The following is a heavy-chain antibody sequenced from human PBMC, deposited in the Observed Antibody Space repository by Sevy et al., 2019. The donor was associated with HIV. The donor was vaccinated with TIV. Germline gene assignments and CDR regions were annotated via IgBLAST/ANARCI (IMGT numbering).Heavy chain of an antibody. CDR1: GGSISSYY. V-gene: IGHV4-59*01. CDR3: ARDMLGYCSSTSCYAEGYFDY. CDR2: IYYSGST. Sequence: SETLSLTCTVSGGSISSYYWSWIRQPPGKGLEWIGYIYYSGSTNYNPSLKRRVTISIDTSKNQFSMKLISVTAADTAVYYCARDMLGYCSSTSCYAEGYFDYWGQGTMVTVSS. D-gene: IGHD2-2*01. J-gene: IGHJ4*02.